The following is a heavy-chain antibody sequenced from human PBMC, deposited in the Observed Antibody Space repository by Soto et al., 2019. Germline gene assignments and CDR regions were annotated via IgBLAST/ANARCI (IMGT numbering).Heavy chain of an antibody. D-gene: IGHD3-16*01. CDR2: ISYDGDYI. Sequence: GGSLRLSCEASGFAFSSYAMHWVRQAPGKGLEWVGVISYDGDYIYYADSVKGRFTISRDNSKNTLYVQVNSLRPEDTAVYYCAKGILSATIGPYAMDVWGQGTTVTVS. CDR1: GFAFSSYA. CDR3: AKGILSATIGPYAMDV. J-gene: IGHJ6*02. V-gene: IGHV3-30*18.